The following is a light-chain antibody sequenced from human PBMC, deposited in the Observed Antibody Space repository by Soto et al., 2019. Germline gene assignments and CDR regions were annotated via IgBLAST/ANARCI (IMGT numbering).Light chain of an antibody. J-gene: IGKJ5*01. Sequence: DIQMTQSPSTLSASVGDRVTVTCRASQSISRYLNWYQQKPGKAPNLLIYVASSLQSEVPSRFSGSGSGTDFSLTISRLEPEDFAVYYCQQYGKSPQITFGQGTRLEIK. V-gene: IGKV1-39*01. CDR1: QSISRY. CDR2: VAS. CDR3: QQYGKSPQIT.